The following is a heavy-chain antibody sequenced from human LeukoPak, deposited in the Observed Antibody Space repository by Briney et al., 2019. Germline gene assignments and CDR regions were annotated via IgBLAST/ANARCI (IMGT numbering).Heavy chain of an antibody. CDR2: ISGSGGST. J-gene: IGHJ4*02. CDR3: AKVMGSSGYFFDY. V-gene: IGHV3-23*01. D-gene: IGHD3-22*01. CDR1: GFTFSSYA. Sequence: GGSLRVSCAASGFTFSSYAMSWVRQAPGKGLEWVSAISGSGGSTYYADSVKGRFTISRDNSKNTLYLQMNSLRAEDTAVYYCAKVMGSSGYFFDYWGQGTLVTVSS.